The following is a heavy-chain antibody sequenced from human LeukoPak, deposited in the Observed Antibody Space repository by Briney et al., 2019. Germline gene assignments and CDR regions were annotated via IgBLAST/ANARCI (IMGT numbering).Heavy chain of an antibody. J-gene: IGHJ3*02. D-gene: IGHD2-2*01. CDR1: GGSISSYY. CDR3: ARSRYIVVVPAAPVNDAFDI. V-gene: IGHV4-59*08. Sequence: SETLSLTCTVSGGSISSYYWSWIRQPPGKGLEWIGYIYYSGSTNYNPSLKSRVTISVDTSKNQFSLKLSPVTAADTAVYYCARSRYIVVVPAAPVNDAFDIWGQGTMVTVSS. CDR2: IYYSGST.